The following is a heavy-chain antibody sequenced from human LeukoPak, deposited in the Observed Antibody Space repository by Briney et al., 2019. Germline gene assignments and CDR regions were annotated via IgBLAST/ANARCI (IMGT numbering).Heavy chain of an antibody. Sequence: PGGSLRLSCAASGFTFSDFWMTWVRQAPGKGLEWVANIKQDGSIIWYVDSVKGRFTISRDNAKNSLYLQMNSLRTDDAAVYYCARRGVEIDYWGQGTLVTVSS. V-gene: IGHV3-7*01. CDR3: ARRGVEIDY. J-gene: IGHJ4*02. CDR2: IKQDGSII. D-gene: IGHD5-24*01. CDR1: GFTFSDFW.